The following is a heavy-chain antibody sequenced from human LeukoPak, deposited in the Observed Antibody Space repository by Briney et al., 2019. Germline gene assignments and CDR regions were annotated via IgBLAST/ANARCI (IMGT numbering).Heavy chain of an antibody. Sequence: SETLSLTGTVSGGSISSYYWSWIRQPPGKGLEWIGYIYYSGSTNYNPSLKSRVTISVDTSKNQFSLKLSSVTAADTAVYYCARVPRGGYDQGPLFDPWGQGTLVTVSS. J-gene: IGHJ5*02. CDR3: ARVPRGGYDQGPLFDP. CDR1: GGSISSYY. D-gene: IGHD5-12*01. CDR2: IYYSGST. V-gene: IGHV4-59*01.